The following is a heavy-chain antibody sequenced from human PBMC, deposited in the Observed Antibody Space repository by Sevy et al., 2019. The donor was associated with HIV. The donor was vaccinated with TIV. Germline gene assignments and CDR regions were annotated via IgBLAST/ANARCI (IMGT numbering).Heavy chain of an antibody. J-gene: IGHJ3*02. V-gene: IGHV3-43*01. CDR3: TKDFRGSGSYYNAYDAFDI. CDR1: GFTFDDYT. D-gene: IGHD3-10*01. Sequence: GGSLRLSCAASGFTFDDYTMHWVRQAPGKGLEWVSLISWDGGSKYYADSVKGRFTISRDNSKNSLYLQMNSLRTEDTALYYCTKDFRGSGSYYNAYDAFDIWGQGTMVTVSS. CDR2: ISWDGGSK.